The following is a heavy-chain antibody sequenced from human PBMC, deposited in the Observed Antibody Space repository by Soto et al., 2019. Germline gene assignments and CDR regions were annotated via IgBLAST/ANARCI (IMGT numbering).Heavy chain of an antibody. CDR1: GGTFSSYT. V-gene: IGHV1-69*08. D-gene: IGHD5-12*01. J-gene: IGHJ4*02. Sequence: QVQLVQSGAEVKKPGSSVKVSCKASGGTFSSYTISWVRQAPGQGLEWMGRIIPILGIANYAQKFQGRVTXTXXKSTSTAYMELSSLRSEDTAVYYCARDAYSGYDIVWGQGTLVTVSS. CDR3: ARDAYSGYDIV. CDR2: IIPILGIA.